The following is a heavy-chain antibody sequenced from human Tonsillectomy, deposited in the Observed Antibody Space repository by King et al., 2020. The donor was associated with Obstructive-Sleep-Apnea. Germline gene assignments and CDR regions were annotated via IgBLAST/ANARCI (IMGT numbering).Heavy chain of an antibody. D-gene: IGHD7-27*01. Sequence: QVQLVESGGGVVRPGGSLRLSCSASGLALNTYAVHWVRQTPDKGLQWVAIISIDGNSKVYADSVKGRFTISRDSSKNTVSLQMSNMGPEDTAVYFCARVARTWDYFDYWGQGTVVTVSS. CDR2: ISIDGNSK. J-gene: IGHJ4*02. V-gene: IGHV3-30-3*01. CDR3: ARVARTWDYFDY. CDR1: GLALNTYA.